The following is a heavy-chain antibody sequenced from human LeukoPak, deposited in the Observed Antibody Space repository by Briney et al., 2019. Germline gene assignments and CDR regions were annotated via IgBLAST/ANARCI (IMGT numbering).Heavy chain of an antibody. CDR2: INHRGST. CDR1: GGSFSGYY. D-gene: IGHD1-26*01. CDR3: ARLIDYGSYRRFDY. J-gene: IGHJ4*02. Sequence: SETLSLTCAVYGGSFSGYYWNWIRQPPGKGLEWIGEINHRGSTNYNPSLKSRVTISVDTSKNQFSLKLSSVTAADTAVYYCARLIDYGSYRRFDYWGQGTLVTVSS. V-gene: IGHV4-34*01.